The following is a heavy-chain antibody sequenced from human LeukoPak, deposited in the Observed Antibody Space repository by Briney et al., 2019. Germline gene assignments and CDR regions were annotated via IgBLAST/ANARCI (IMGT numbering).Heavy chain of an antibody. Sequence: QPGGSLRLSCAASGFTFNSYAMTWVRQAPEKGLEWVSSIIDSGISTYYEDSVKGRFSISRDNSKNTLYRQMNSLRAEDPAVYYCAKGSRGSYDYWGQGTLVTVSS. V-gene: IGHV3-23*01. CDR3: AKGSRGSYDY. CDR1: GFTFNSYA. CDR2: IIDSGIST. J-gene: IGHJ4*02. D-gene: IGHD1-26*01.